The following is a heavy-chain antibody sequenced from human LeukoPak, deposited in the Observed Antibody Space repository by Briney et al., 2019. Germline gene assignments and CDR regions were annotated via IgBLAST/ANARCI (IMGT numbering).Heavy chain of an antibody. CDR2: IRYDGSNK. Sequence: GGSLGLSCAASGFTFSSYGMHWVRQAPGKGLEWVAFIRYDGSNKYYADSVKGRFTISRDNSKNTLYLQINSLRAEDTAVYYCAKDGGYYDSSGFYGHYWGQGTLVTVSS. CDR3: AKDGGYYDSSGFYGHY. CDR1: GFTFSSYG. V-gene: IGHV3-30*02. J-gene: IGHJ4*02. D-gene: IGHD3-22*01.